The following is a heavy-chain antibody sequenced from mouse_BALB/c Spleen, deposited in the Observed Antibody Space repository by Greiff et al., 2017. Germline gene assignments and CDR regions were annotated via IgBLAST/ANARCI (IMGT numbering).Heavy chain of an antibody. V-gene: IGHV5-6*02. J-gene: IGHJ2*01. CDR3: ARRGITTVPYYFDY. Sequence: DVKLQESGGDLVKPGGSLKLSCAASGFTFSSYGMSWVRQTPDKRLEWVATISSGGSYTYYPDSVKGRFTISRDNAKNTLYLQMSSLKSEDTAMYYCARRGITTVPYYFDYGGQGTTLTVSS. CDR2: ISSGGSYT. CDR1: GFTFSSYG. D-gene: IGHD1-1*01.